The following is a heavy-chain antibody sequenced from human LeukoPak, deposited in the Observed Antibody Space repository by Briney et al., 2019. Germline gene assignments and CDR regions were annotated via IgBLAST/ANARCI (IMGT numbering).Heavy chain of an antibody. Sequence: GRFTISRDNAKNSLYLQMNSLRAEDTAVYYCARVGEMAGLDYWGQGTLVTVSS. J-gene: IGHJ4*02. V-gene: IGHV3-11*05. CDR3: ARVGEMAGLDY. D-gene: IGHD5-24*01.